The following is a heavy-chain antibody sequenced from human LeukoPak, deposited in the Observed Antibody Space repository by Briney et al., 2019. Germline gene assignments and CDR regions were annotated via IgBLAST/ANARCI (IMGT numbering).Heavy chain of an antibody. V-gene: IGHV1-2*02. CDR2: INPNSGGT. Sequence: GASVKVSCKASGYIFTGYHMHWVRQAPGQGLEWMGWINPNSGGTSYAQKFQGRVTMTRDTPISTASMELSRLPSDDTAVYYCARDPNYHYDASGYTLGFWGQGHLATVSS. CDR3: ARDPNYHYDASGYTLGF. J-gene: IGHJ1*01. D-gene: IGHD3-22*01. CDR1: GYIFTGYH.